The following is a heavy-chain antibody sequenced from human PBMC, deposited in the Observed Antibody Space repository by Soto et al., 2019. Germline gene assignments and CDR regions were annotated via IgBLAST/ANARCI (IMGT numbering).Heavy chain of an antibody. V-gene: IGHV3-48*02. CDR3: ARKDPDYGDFPGWEDV. Sequence: EVQLVESGGGLVQPGGSLRLSCAASGFTFSSYSMNWVRQAPGKGLEWVSYISSSSSTIYYADSVKGRFTISRDNAKNSLYLQMNSLRDEDTAVYYCARKDPDYGDFPGWEDVWGQGTTVTVSS. CDR1: GFTFSSYS. CDR2: ISSSSSTI. D-gene: IGHD4-17*01. J-gene: IGHJ6*02.